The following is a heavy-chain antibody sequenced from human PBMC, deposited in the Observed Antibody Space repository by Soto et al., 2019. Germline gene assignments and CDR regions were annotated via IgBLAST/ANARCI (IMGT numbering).Heavy chain of an antibody. CDR3: ARDGLWSGESPPNHWDYYYGMDV. J-gene: IGHJ6*02. CDR2: IIPIFGTA. V-gene: IGHV1-69*01. CDR1: GGTFSSYA. Sequence: QVQLVQSGAEVKKPGSSVKVSCKASGGTFSSYAISWVRQAPGQGLEWMGGIIPIFGTANYAQKFQGRVTITADESTSTAYMELSSLRSEDTAVYYCARDGLWSGESPPNHWDYYYGMDVWGQGTTVTVSS. D-gene: IGHD3-10*01.